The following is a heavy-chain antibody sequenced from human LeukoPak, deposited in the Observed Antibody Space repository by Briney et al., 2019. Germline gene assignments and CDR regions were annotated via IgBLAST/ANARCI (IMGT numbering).Heavy chain of an antibody. D-gene: IGHD3-16*01. V-gene: IGHV4-59*08. J-gene: IGHJ4*02. CDR1: GGSISSYY. Sequence: PSETLSLTCTVSGGSISSYYWSWIRQPPGKGLEWIGYIYYSGSTNYNPSLKSRVTISVDTSKNQFSLKLSSVTAADTAVYYCATPRGIWHYFDYWGQGTLVTVSS. CDR3: ATPRGIWHYFDY. CDR2: IYYSGST.